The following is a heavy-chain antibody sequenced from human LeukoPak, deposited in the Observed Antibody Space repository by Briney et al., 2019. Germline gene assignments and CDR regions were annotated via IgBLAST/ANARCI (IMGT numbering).Heavy chain of an antibody. V-gene: IGHV3-48*03. D-gene: IGHD3-22*01. CDR1: GFAFSDYE. CDR2: ISSASSTR. J-gene: IGHJ4*02. Sequence: PGGSPRLSCAASGFAFSDYEMNWVRQAPGKGLEWVAYISSASSTRYYADSMKGRITVSRDNGKSSLYLQMNSLRAEDTALYYCAREMRDSSGYYLAHWGQGTLVTVSS. CDR3: AREMRDSSGYYLAH.